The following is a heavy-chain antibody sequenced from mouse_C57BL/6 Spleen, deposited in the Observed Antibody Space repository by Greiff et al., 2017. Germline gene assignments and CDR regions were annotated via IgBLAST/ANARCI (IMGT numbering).Heavy chain of an antibody. CDR1: GFTFSSYA. D-gene: IGHD1-1*01. V-gene: IGHV5-9-1*02. Sequence: EVQGVESGEGLVKPGGSLKLSCAASGFTFSSYAMSWVRQTPEKRLEWVAYISSGGDYIYYADTVKGRFTISRDNARNTLYLQMSSLKSEDTAMYYCTRGFPITTVVPYAMDYWGQGTSVTVSS. J-gene: IGHJ4*01. CDR3: TRGFPITTVVPYAMDY. CDR2: ISSGGDYI.